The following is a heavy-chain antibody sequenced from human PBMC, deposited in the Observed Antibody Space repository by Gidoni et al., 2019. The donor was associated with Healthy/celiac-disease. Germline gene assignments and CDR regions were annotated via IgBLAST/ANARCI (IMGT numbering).Heavy chain of an antibody. CDR3: ARDVDYGDYIDY. Sequence: QVQLVESGGGVVQPGRSLRLSCAASGFTFSSYGMHWVRQAPGKGLEWVAVIWNDGSNKYYADSVKGRFTISRDNSKNTLYLQMNSLRAEDTAVYYCARDVDYGDYIDYWGQGTLVTVSS. D-gene: IGHD4-17*01. CDR1: GFTFSSYG. J-gene: IGHJ4*02. V-gene: IGHV3-33*01. CDR2: IWNDGSNK.